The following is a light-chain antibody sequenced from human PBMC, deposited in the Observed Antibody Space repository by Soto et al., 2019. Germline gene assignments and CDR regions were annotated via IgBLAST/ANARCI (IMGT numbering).Light chain of an antibody. Sequence: DIQMTQSPSSLSASVGDRVTITCRASQNINNNLNWYQQKPGKAPKLLIFAASILQSGLPSRLSGSGSGTDFTLTISSLQPEDFATYYCQQSSTTPETFGQGTKVEIK. J-gene: IGKJ1*01. CDR2: AAS. CDR3: QQSSTTPET. V-gene: IGKV1-39*01. CDR1: QNINNN.